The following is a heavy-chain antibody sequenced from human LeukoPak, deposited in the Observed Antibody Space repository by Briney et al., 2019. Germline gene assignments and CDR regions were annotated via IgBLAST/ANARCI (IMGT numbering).Heavy chain of an antibody. D-gene: IGHD6-13*01. V-gene: IGHV3-23*01. CDR3: AKDAAGSSWPYYFDY. Sequence: GGSLRLSCAASGFTFSSYGMSWVRQAPGKGLEWVSAISGSGGSTYYADSVKGRFTISRDNSKNTLYLQMNSLRAEDTAVYYCAKDAAGSSWPYYFDYWGQGTLVTVSS. J-gene: IGHJ4*02. CDR2: ISGSGGST. CDR1: GFTFSSYG.